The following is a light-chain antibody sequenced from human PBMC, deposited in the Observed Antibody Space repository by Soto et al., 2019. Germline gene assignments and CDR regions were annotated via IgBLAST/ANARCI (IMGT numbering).Light chain of an antibody. CDR1: SSDVGGYNY. CDR3: SSYTPSGTPV. Sequence: QSALTQPASVSGSPGQSITISCTGTSSDVGGYNYLSWDQQNPGKAPKVMIYEVSNRPSGVSNRFSGYKSGNTASLTISGLQAEDEADYYCSSYTPSGTPVFGGGTKVTVL. V-gene: IGLV2-14*01. J-gene: IGLJ3*02. CDR2: EVS.